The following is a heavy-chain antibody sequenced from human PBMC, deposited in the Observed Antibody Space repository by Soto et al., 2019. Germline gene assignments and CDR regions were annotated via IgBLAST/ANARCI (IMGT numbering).Heavy chain of an antibody. Sequence: QVQLVESGGGVVQPGRSLRLSCAASGFTFSSYGMHWVRQAPGKGLEWVAVISYDGSNKYYADSVKGRFTISRDNSKNTLYLQMNSLRAEDTAVYYCAKGASSSWQRNYFDYWGQGTLVTVSS. V-gene: IGHV3-30*18. CDR3: AKGASSSWQRNYFDY. J-gene: IGHJ4*02. CDR2: ISYDGSNK. CDR1: GFTFSSYG. D-gene: IGHD6-13*01.